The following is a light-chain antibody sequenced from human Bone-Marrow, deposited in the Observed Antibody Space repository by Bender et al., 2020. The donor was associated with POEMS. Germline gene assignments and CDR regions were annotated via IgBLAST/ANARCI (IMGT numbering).Light chain of an antibody. CDR1: PLPKEY. CDR3: QSAASSSSPWV. CDR2: RNN. V-gene: IGLV3-25*03. Sequence: SYELTQPPSVSVSPGQTARITCSGDPLPKEYAFWYQQKPGQAPVLVMYRNNVRPSGIPERFSGSTSGTTATLTISGVQADDEADYYCQSAASSSSPWVFGGGTKLTVL. J-gene: IGLJ3*02.